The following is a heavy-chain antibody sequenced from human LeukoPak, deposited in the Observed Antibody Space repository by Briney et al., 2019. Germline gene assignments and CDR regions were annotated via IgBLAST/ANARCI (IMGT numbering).Heavy chain of an antibody. Sequence: SETLSLTCTVSGGSIRSSYYYWGWIRQPPGKGLGWIGSIYDSGSTYYNPSLKSRVTISVDTSKNQFSLKLNSVTAADTAVYYCTKDSSGFPYWGQGTLVTVSS. CDR2: IYDSGST. J-gene: IGHJ4*02. CDR1: GGSIRSSYYY. D-gene: IGHD3-22*01. CDR3: TKDSSGFPY. V-gene: IGHV4-39*01.